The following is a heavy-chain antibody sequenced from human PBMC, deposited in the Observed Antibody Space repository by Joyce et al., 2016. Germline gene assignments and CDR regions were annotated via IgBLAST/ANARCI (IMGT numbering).Heavy chain of an antibody. CDR3: AREWGDGGSHFFKAFDY. CDR1: GYTFTGYF. V-gene: IGHV1-2*06. J-gene: IGHJ4*02. D-gene: IGHD1-26*01. CDR2: INPNNGDR. Sequence: QVQLVQSAAEVQKPGASVKVSCKASGYTFTGYFVHRVRHAPGQGLGGMGHINPNNGDRKYAPKLQGSVTLTRDTSINTAYMELSSLRSDDSAVYYCAREWGDGGSHFFKAFDYWGQGTLVTVSS.